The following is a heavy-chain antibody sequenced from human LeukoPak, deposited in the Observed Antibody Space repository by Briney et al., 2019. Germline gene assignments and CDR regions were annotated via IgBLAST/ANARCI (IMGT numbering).Heavy chain of an antibody. CDR3: AGGRSGYDYIRY. D-gene: IGHD5-12*01. CDR2: IYYSGST. Sequence: PSETLSLTCTVSGGSISNKYWSWIRQPPGKGLEWIGYIYYSGSTNYNPSLKSRVTISVDTSKNQFSLKLSSVTAADTAVYYCAGGRSGYDYIRYWGQGTLVTVSS. J-gene: IGHJ4*02. V-gene: IGHV4-59*01. CDR1: GGSISNKY.